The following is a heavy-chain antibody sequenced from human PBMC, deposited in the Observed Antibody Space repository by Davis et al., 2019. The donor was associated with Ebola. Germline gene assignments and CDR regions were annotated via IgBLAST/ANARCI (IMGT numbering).Heavy chain of an antibody. Sequence: GESLKISCAASGFIVSNNYMSWVRQAPGKGLEWVSVIYSGGSTYYADSVKGRFTISRDNSKNTLYLQMNSLRAEDTAVYYCARVGNSWGYYYYGMDVWGQGTTVTVSS. D-gene: IGHD2-15*01. CDR1: GFIVSNNY. CDR3: ARVGNSWGYYYYGMDV. CDR2: IYSGGST. J-gene: IGHJ6*02. V-gene: IGHV3-66*01.